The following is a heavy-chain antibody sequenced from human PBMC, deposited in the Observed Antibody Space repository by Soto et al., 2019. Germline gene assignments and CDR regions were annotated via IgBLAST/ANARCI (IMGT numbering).Heavy chain of an antibody. J-gene: IGHJ6*01. CDR3: LRRSSNRCTDV. CDR1: GYSFTSYL. CDR2: IDPSDSYT. V-gene: IGHV5-10-1*01. D-gene: IGHD2-2*01. Sequence: GESLKISFKGSGYSFTSYLIRWVRQMPGKGLEWTGRIDPSDSYTNYSPSFQGNVNISADKSISTAYLQWSSLKDSDTAMYYCLRRSSNRCTDVCGQWNTVTVYS.